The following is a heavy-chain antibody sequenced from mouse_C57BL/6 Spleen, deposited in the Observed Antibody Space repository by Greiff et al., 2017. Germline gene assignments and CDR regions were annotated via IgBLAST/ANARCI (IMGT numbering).Heavy chain of an antibody. D-gene: IGHD2-12*01. J-gene: IGHJ2*01. CDR1: GFTFSDYG. Sequence: EVKLVESGGGLVKPGGSLKLSCAASGFTFSDYGMHWVRQAPEKGLEWVAYISSGSSTIYYADTVKGRFTISRDNAKNTLFLQMTSLRSEDTAMYYCARDDGEDFDYWGQGTTLTVSS. CDR2: ISSGSSTI. V-gene: IGHV5-17*01. CDR3: ARDDGEDFDY.